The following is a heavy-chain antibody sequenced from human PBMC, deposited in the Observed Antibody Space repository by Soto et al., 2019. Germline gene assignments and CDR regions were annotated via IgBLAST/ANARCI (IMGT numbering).Heavy chain of an antibody. D-gene: IGHD6-6*01. CDR1: GYTFTGYY. CDR3: ARAWDIAARPWWFDP. V-gene: IGHV1-2*04. CDR2: INPNSGGT. Sequence: QVQLVQSGAEVKKPGASVKVSCKASGYTFTGYYMHWVRQAPGQGLEWMGWINPNSGGTNYAQKFQGWVTMTRDTSISTAYMELSRLRSDDTAVYYCARAWDIAARPWWFDPWGQGTLVTVSS. J-gene: IGHJ5*02.